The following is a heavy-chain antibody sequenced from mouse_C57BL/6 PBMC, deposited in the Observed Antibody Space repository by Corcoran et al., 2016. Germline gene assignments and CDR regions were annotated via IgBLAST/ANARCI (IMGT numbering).Heavy chain of an antibody. V-gene: IGHV1-80*01. Sequence: QVPLQQSGAKHVEPGASVKISYTASGYAFRSYWLNWVKQRPGKGVECIGQIYPGDGDTNYNGKFKGKATLTAHKSSSTTYMQLSSQTSEDSAVYFCARSITTVLEDYWGQGTTLTVSS. D-gene: IGHD1-2*01. CDR3: ARSITTVLEDY. J-gene: IGHJ2*01. CDR2: IYPGDGDT. CDR1: GYAFRSYW.